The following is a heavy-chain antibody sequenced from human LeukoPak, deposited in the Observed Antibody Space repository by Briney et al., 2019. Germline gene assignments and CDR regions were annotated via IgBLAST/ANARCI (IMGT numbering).Heavy chain of an antibody. CDR3: AKGTYYYDSSGYYHRYYFDY. CDR1: GFTFSSYG. J-gene: IGHJ4*02. V-gene: IGHV3-30*18. Sequence: GGSLRLSCAASGFTFSSYGMHWVRQAPGKGLEWVAVISYDGSNKYYADSVKGRFTISRDNSKNTLYLQMNSLRAEDTAVYYCAKGTYYYDSSGYYHRYYFDYWGQGTLVTVSS. CDR2: ISYDGSNK. D-gene: IGHD3-22*01.